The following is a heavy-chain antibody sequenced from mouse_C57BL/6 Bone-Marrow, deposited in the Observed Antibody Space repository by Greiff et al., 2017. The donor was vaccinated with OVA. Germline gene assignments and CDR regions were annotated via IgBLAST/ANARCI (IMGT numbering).Heavy chain of an antibody. CDR3: TYTSGSMDY. D-gene: IGHD1-1*01. CDR1: GFTIKDYY. CDR2: IDPDDGDT. V-gene: IGHV14-1*01. J-gene: IGHJ4*01. Sequence: VQLKQSGAELVRPGASVKLSCTASGFTIKDYYMHWVKQRPEQGLEWIGRIDPDDGDTEYAPKFKGKATLTADTSSITACLQLSSLTSEDTAVYYCTYTSGSMDYWGQGTSVTVSS.